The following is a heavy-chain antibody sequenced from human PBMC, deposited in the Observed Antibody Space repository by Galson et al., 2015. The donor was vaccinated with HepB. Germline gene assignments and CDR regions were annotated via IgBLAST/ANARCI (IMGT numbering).Heavy chain of an antibody. J-gene: IGHJ4*02. D-gene: IGHD3-10*01. CDR1: GFTFSSYS. Sequence: SLRLSCAAPGFTFSSYSMIWVRQAPGKGLEWISYISSSGNTIYYADSVKGRFTISRDSAKKSLFLQMNSLRDEDTAVYYCARSLYSWEFPGALIDYWGQGTLVTVSS. V-gene: IGHV3-48*02. CDR3: ARSLYSWEFPGALIDY. CDR2: ISSSGNTI.